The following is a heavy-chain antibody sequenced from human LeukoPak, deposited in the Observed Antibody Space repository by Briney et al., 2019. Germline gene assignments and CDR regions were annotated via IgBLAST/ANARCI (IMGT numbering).Heavy chain of an antibody. J-gene: IGHJ4*02. CDR2: ISSSSSYI. CDR1: GFTFSSYS. D-gene: IGHD6-13*01. Sequence: KTGGSLRLSCAASGFTFSSYSMNWVRQAPGKGLEWVSSISSSSSYIYYADSVKGRFTISRDNAKNSLYLQMNSLRAEDTAVYLCAREFIGSWYWDSWGQGTLVTVSS. V-gene: IGHV3-21*01. CDR3: AREFIGSWYWDS.